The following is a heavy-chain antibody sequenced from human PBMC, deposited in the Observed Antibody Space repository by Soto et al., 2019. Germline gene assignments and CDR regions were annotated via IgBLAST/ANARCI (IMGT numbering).Heavy chain of an antibody. V-gene: IGHV4-59*12. D-gene: IGHD6-13*01. CDR2: IYYSGST. Sequence: SETLSLTCTVSGGSISSYYWSWIRQPPGKGLEWIGYIYYSGSTNYNPSLKSRVTMSVDTSKNQFSLKLSSVIAADTAVYYCARDVRSSSWYDAFDIWGQGTMVTVSS. CDR1: GGSISSYY. CDR3: ARDVRSSSWYDAFDI. J-gene: IGHJ3*02.